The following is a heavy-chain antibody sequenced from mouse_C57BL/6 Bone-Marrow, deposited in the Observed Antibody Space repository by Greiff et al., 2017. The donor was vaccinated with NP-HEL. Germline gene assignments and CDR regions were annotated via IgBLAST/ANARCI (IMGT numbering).Heavy chain of an antibody. J-gene: IGHJ4*01. Sequence: QVQLQQPGAELVKPGASVKMSCKASGYTFTSYWITWVKQRPGQGLEWIGDIYPGSGSTNYNEKFKSKATPTVDTSSSTAYMQLSSLTSEDSAVYYCARRPLRLRAMDYWGQGTSVTVSS. CDR3: ARRPLRLRAMDY. D-gene: IGHD3-2*02. CDR1: GYTFTSYW. CDR2: IYPGSGST. V-gene: IGHV1-55*01.